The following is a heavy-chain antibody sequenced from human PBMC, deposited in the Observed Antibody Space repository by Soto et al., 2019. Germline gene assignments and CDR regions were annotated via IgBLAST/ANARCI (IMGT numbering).Heavy chain of an antibody. V-gene: IGHV4-39*01. CDR3: AGSSGWYETNWFDP. Sequence: QLQLQESGPGLVKPSETLSLTCTVSGGSISSSSYYWGWIRQPPGKGLEWIGSIYYSGSTYYNPSLNSLVTISVDTSKNHFSLKLSSVTAADTAVYYCAGSSGWYETNWFDPWGQGTLVTVSS. CDR2: IYYSGST. D-gene: IGHD6-19*01. J-gene: IGHJ5*02. CDR1: GGSISSSSYY.